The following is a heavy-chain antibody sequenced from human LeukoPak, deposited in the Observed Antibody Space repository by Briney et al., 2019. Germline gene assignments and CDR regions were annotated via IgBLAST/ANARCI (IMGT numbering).Heavy chain of an antibody. CDR1: GYTFINND. D-gene: IGHD2-15*01. CDR2: IDPKNGNR. CDR3: ARSHTRDGFCGGGRCYPAVCWFDP. V-gene: IGHV1-8*01. J-gene: IGHJ5*02. Sequence: ASVKVSCKASGYTFINNDINWVRQAPGQGLEWMAWIDPKNGNRGYAQNSQGRVTMTTDTSIGTAYMELSSLRSEDTAVYYCARSHTRDGFCGGGRCYPAVCWFDPWGQGTLVTVSS.